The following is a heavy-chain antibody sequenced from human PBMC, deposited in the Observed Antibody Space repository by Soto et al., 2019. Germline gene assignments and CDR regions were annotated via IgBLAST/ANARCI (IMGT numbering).Heavy chain of an antibody. Sequence: ASVKVSCKASGYTFTSYAMHWVRQAPGQRLEWMGWINAGNGNTKYSQKFQGRVTITRDTSASTAYMELSSLRSEDTAVYYCARSEGSSWYSDYYYYGMDVWGQGTTVTVSS. CDR2: INAGNGNT. V-gene: IGHV1-3*01. CDR3: ARSEGSSWYSDYYYYGMDV. J-gene: IGHJ6*02. CDR1: GYTFTSYA. D-gene: IGHD6-13*01.